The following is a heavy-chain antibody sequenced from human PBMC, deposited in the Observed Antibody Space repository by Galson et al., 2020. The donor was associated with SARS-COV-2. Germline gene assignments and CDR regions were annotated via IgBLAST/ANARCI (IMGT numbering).Heavy chain of an antibody. CDR3: ASQAHFSSSWNYFDY. V-gene: IGHV5-51*01. CDR2: IYPGDSDT. Sequence: HGESLKISCKGSGYSFTSYWIGWVRQMPGKGLEWMGIIYPGDSDTRYSPSFPGQVTISADKSISTAYLQWSSLKASDTAMYYWASQAHFSSSWNYFDYWGQGTLVTVSS. CDR1: GYSFTSYW. D-gene: IGHD6-13*01. J-gene: IGHJ4*02.